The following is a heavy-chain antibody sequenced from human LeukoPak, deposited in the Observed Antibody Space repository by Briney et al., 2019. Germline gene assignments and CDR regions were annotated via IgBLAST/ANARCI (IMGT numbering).Heavy chain of an antibody. CDR2: LNPGNSDT. CDR1: GYSFSNYW. D-gene: IGHD6-6*01. Sequence: GESLKISCKGSGYSFSNYWIGWGCQMPGTGLEWMAILNPGNSDTKYNPAFQGQVTISADKSISTAYLQWGSLKASDSAMYYCARRSSSEFWGQRTLVTVSS. CDR3: ARRSSSEF. J-gene: IGHJ4*02. V-gene: IGHV5-51*01.